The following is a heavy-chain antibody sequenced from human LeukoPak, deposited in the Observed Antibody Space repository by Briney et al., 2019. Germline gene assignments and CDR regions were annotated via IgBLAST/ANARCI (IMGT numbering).Heavy chain of an antibody. CDR3: ARATSLFPRPFDY. D-gene: IGHD3-3*02. V-gene: IGHV1-2*02. CDR1: GYTFTAYY. CDR2: INPNTGGA. Sequence: ASVKVSCKASGYTFTAYYLHWVRQAPGQGLEWMGCINPNTGGAKYAQKFQGRLTMTRDTSINTVYMGLSRLTSDDTAVYYCARATSLFPRPFDYWGQGTLVTVSS. J-gene: IGHJ4*02.